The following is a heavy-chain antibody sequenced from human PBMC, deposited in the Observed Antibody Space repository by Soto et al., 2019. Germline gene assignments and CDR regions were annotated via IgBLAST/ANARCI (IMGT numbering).Heavy chain of an antibody. J-gene: IGHJ4*02. CDR2: IYQGGDT. Sequence: SETLSLTCGVSGYSISSGYYWSWIRQPPGKGLDWIGCIYQGGDTYYNPSLNSPVTISVDTSNNHFSLRLDSVTAADTAVYYCARAAFRRGSHHFDFWGQGILVTVSS. CDR3: ARAAFRRGSHHFDF. V-gene: IGHV4-38-2*01. CDR1: GYSISSGYY. D-gene: IGHD1-26*01.